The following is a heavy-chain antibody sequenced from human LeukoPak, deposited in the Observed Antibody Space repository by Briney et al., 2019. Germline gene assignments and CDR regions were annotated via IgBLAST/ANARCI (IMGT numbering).Heavy chain of an antibody. D-gene: IGHD3-22*01. J-gene: IGHJ4*02. CDR1: GYTFTDYY. V-gene: IGHV1-2*02. CDR3: ARDYYDSPGYRKY. CDR2: INPNNGDT. Sequence: ASVKVSCKASGYTFTDYYMHWVRQAPGQGLEWMGWINPNNGDTNYAQKFQGKVTMTRDTSFSTAYMELSRLRSDDTAVYYCARDYYDSPGYRKYGGRGTLVTVSS.